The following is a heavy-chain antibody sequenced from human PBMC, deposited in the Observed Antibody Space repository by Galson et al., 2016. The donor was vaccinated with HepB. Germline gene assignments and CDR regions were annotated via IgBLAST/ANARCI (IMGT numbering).Heavy chain of an antibody. CDR3: AVYYDSSGYYYGYFQH. CDR2: ISSSSYI. CDR1: GFTFSTYS. D-gene: IGHD3-22*01. V-gene: IGHV3-21*01. J-gene: IGHJ1*01. Sequence: SLRLSCAASGFTFSTYSMNWVRQTPGKGLEWVSSISSSSYIYYADSVKGRFTISRDNAKNSLYLQMNSLRAEDTAVYYCAVYYDSSGYYYGYFQHWGQGTLVTVSS.